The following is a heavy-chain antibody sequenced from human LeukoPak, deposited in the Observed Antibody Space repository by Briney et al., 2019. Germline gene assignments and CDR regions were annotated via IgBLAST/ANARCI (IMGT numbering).Heavy chain of an antibody. V-gene: IGHV3-48*03. D-gene: IGHD3-10*01. J-gene: IGHJ4*02. Sequence: GGSLRLPCAASGLTFSTYEMNWVRQAPGKGLEWVSYISSSGSTIYYADSVKGRFTISRDNAKNSLYLQMNSLRAEDTAVYYCARDSSYYGSGSFSDWGQGTLVTVSS. CDR3: ARDSSYYGSGSFSD. CDR2: ISSSGSTI. CDR1: GLTFSTYE.